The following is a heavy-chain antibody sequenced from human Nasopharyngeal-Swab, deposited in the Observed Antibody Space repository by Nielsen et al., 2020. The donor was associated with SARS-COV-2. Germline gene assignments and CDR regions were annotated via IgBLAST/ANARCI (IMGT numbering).Heavy chain of an antibody. CDR2: ITQDGSEK. Sequence: VRQAPGKGLEWVANITQDGSEKNYVDSVKGRFTISRDNAKNSLFLQMNSLRDEDTAFYYCARVGGRTSPMGYWGQGTLVTVSS. V-gene: IGHV3-7*01. D-gene: IGHD3-10*01. CDR3: ARVGGRTSPMGY. J-gene: IGHJ4*02.